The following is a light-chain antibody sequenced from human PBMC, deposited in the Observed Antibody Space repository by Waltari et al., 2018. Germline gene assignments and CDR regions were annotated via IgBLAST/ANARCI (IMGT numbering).Light chain of an antibody. CDR2: GSS. CDR1: QSISFN. CDR3: QQYNTGPPCT. Sequence: EIVMTQSPTLSVSPGGRATLSCRASQSISFNLAWYQQKPCQAPRPLIHGSSTRSSGIPARFSGSVSGTDFSLTISCLQSEDFAVYFCQQYNTGPPCTFGQGTKVEV. V-gene: IGKV3-15*01. J-gene: IGKJ1*01.